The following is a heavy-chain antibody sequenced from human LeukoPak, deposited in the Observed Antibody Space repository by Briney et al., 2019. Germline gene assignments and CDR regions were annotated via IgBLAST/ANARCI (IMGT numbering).Heavy chain of an antibody. V-gene: IGHV3-23*01. CDR2: ISGSGGST. D-gene: IGHD2-2*02. CDR3: ARPXYCXXXSCYTYFDY. Sequence: GRSLRLSCAASGFTFSSYAMSWVRQAPGKGLEWVSAISGSGGSTYYADSVKGRFTISRDNSKNTLYLQMNSLRAEDTAVYYCARPXYCXXXSCYTYFDYWGQGTLVTVSS. J-gene: IGHJ4*02. CDR1: GFTFSSYA.